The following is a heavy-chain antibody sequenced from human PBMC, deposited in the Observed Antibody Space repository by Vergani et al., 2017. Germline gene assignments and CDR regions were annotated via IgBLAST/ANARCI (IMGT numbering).Heavy chain of an antibody. CDR3: ARDRVDIVATTAYYYYYYGMDV. CDR2: IYSGGST. CDR1: GFTVSSNY. D-gene: IGHD5-12*01. J-gene: IGHJ6*02. V-gene: IGHV3-53*04. Sequence: EVQLVESGGGLVQPGGSLRLSCAASGFTVSSNYMSWVRQAPGKGLEWVSVIYSGGSTYYADSVKGRFTISRHNSKNTLYLQMNSLRAEDTAVYYCARDRVDIVATTAYYYYYYGMDVWGQGTTVTVS.